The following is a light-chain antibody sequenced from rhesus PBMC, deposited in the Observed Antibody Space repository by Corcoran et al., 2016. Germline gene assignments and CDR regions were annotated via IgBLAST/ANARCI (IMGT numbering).Light chain of an antibody. CDR1: SSDIGGYND. CDR2: DVS. V-gene: IGLV2S9*01. CDR3: SSYAGSGTYI. J-gene: IGLJ1*01. Sequence: QSALTQPPSVSKSLGQSVTISCTGTSSDIGGYNDVSWYQQHPGTAPRLLIYDVSQRPSGVSDRFSGSKSGNTASLTISGLQAEDEADYYCSSYAGSGTYIFGAGTRLTVL.